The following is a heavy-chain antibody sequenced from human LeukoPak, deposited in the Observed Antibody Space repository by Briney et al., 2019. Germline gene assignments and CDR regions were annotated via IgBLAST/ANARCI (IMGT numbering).Heavy chain of an antibody. J-gene: IGHJ6*03. CDR3: ARLRRLYYYYYYMDV. CDR2: INHSGST. CDR1: GGSFSGYY. Sequence: PSETLSLTCAVYGGSFSGYYWSWIRQPPGKGLGWIGEINHSGSTNYNPSPKSRVTISVDTSKNQFSLKLSSVTAADTAVYYCARLRRLYYYYYYMDVWGKGTTVTVSS. V-gene: IGHV4-34*01.